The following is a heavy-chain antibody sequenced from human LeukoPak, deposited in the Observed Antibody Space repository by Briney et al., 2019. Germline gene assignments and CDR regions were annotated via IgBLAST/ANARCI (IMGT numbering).Heavy chain of an antibody. CDR2: ISGSGGST. D-gene: IGHD6-19*01. J-gene: IGHJ4*02. CDR1: GFTFSSYA. V-gene: IGHV3-23*01. CDR3: AKDRGGWYLYYFDY. Sequence: GGSLRLSCAASGFTFSSYAMSWVRQAPGKGLEWVSAISGSGGSTYYADSVKGRFTISRDISENTLYLQMNSLRDEDTAIYYCAKDRGGWYLYYFDYWGQGTLVTVSS.